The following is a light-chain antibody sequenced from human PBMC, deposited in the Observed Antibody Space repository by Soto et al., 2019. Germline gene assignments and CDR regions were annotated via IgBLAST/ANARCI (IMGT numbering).Light chain of an antibody. J-gene: IGKJ1*01. V-gene: IGKV1-6*01. CDR3: LQDYSYPRT. Sequence: IQMTQSPSSLSASVGDRVTITCRASQGISGDLGWYQQKPGKAPKLLIYGASRLKSGVPSRFSGSGSGTEFTLTITGLQPEDFGTYYCLQDYSYPRTFGQGTKVEIK. CDR1: QGISGD. CDR2: GAS.